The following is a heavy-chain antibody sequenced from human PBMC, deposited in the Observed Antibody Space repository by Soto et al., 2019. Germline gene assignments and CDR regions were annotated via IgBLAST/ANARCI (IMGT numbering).Heavy chain of an antibody. Sequence: SETLSLTCTVSGGSISSNYWSWIRQPPGKGLEWIGYIYYSGSTNYNPSLKSRVTISVDTSKNQFSLKLSSVTAADTAVYYCARGRIVGATLDAFDIWGQGTMVTVSS. CDR1: GGSISSNY. J-gene: IGHJ3*02. CDR3: ARGRIVGATLDAFDI. V-gene: IGHV4-59*01. D-gene: IGHD1-26*01. CDR2: IYYSGST.